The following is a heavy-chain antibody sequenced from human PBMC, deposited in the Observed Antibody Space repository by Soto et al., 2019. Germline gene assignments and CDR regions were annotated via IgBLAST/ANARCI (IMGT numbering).Heavy chain of an antibody. J-gene: IGHJ4*02. V-gene: IGHV3-30*18. CDR2: ISYDGSNK. Sequence: GGSLRLSCAASGFTFSSYGMHWVRQAPGKGLEWVAVISYDGSNKYYADSVKGRFTISRDNSKNRLYLQMNSLRPEDTAVYYSPKAINLGLDYWGKGTLVTVSS. CDR3: PKAINLGLDY. D-gene: IGHD2-21*01. CDR1: GFTFSSYG.